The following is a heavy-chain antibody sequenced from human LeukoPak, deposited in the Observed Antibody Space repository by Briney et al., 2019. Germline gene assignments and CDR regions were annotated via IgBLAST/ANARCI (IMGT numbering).Heavy chain of an antibody. J-gene: IGHJ4*02. CDR1: GFTFSSYE. V-gene: IGHV3-48*03. D-gene: IGHD1-26*01. CDR3: ARERQVGGTPFDY. CDR2: ISSSGSTI. Sequence: PGGSLRLSCAASGFTFSSYEMNWVRQAPGKGLEWVSYISSSGSTIYYADSLKGRFTISRDNSKNTLYLQMNSLRDEDTAVYYCARERQVGGTPFDYWGQGSLVTVSS.